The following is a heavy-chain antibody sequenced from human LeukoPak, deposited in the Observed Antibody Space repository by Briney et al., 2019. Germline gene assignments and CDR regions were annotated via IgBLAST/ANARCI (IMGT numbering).Heavy chain of an antibody. Sequence: PGGSLRLSCAASGFTFSSYSMNWVRQAPGKGLEWVSSISSSSSYIYYADSVKGRFTISRDNAKNSLYLQMNSLRAEDTAVYYCARVLGNSGYGIDYWGQGTLVTVSS. CDR3: ARVLGNSGYGIDY. CDR1: GFTFSSYS. CDR2: ISSSSSYI. J-gene: IGHJ4*02. D-gene: IGHD5-12*01. V-gene: IGHV3-21*01.